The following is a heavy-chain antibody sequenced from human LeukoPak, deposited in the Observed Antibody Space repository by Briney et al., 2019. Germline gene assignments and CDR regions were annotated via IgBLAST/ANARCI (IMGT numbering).Heavy chain of an antibody. J-gene: IGHJ5*02. D-gene: IGHD3-10*01. CDR3: ARDQRQWGWFGELLSHNWFDP. Sequence: SETLSLTCTVSGGSISSSSYYWSWIRQPPGKGLEWIGYIYYSGSTNYNPSLKSRVTISVDTSKNQFSLKLSSVTAADTSVYYCARDQRQWGWFGELLSHNWFDPWGQGTLVTVSS. CDR2: IYYSGST. V-gene: IGHV4-61*01. CDR1: GGSISSSSYY.